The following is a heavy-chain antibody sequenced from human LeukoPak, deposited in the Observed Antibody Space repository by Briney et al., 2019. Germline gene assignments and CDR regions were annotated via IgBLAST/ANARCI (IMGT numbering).Heavy chain of an antibody. Sequence: AGGSLRLSCAGSGFTFSSYEMNWVRQAPGKGLEWISYIGSSGLTIDHAASVKGRFTISRDNAKNSLYLQMNSLRAEDTAVYYCAIRVTTWYFDLWGRGTLVTVSS. CDR2: IGSSGLTI. CDR1: GFTFSSYE. CDR3: AIRVTTWYFDL. D-gene: IGHD4-17*01. J-gene: IGHJ2*01. V-gene: IGHV3-48*03.